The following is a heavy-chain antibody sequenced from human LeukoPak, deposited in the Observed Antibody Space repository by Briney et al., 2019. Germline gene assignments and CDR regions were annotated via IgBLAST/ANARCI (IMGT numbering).Heavy chain of an antibody. V-gene: IGHV4-59*01. CDR2: IYYSGST. D-gene: IGHD3-3*01. CDR1: GGSLSSYY. J-gene: IGHJ2*01. Sequence: SETLSLTCTDSGGSLSSYYWCWLRQPPREGLEWIGYIYYSGSTNYNPSLASRVTISVDTSTNPYSLKLTSATAADTAVYYWARGSSSTYYDFWSGYYQAGGYFDLWGRGTLVTVSS. CDR3: ARGSSSTYYDFWSGYYQAGGYFDL.